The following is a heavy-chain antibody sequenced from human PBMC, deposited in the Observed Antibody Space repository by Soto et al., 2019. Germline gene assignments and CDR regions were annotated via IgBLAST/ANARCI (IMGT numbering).Heavy chain of an antibody. Sequence: PSETLSLTCTVSGGSISSSYWSWIRQPPGKGLEWIAYIYYSGTTNYNPSLESRVTTSIDTSKNQFSLKLSSVTAADTAVYYCARGQGIAAAGTNWFDPWGQGTLVTVSA. CDR2: IYYSGTT. CDR3: ARGQGIAAAGTNWFDP. D-gene: IGHD6-13*01. J-gene: IGHJ5*02. V-gene: IGHV4-59*12. CDR1: GGSISSSY.